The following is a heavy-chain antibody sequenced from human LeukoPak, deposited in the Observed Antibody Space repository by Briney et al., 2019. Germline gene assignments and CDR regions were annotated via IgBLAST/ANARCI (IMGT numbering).Heavy chain of an antibody. V-gene: IGHV1-2*02. CDR1: GGTFSSYA. J-gene: IGHJ6*03. D-gene: IGHD3-3*01. Sequence: ASVKVSCKASGGTFSSYAISWVRQAPGQGLEWMGWINPNSGGTNYAQKFQGRVTMTRDTSISTAYMELSRLRSDDTAVYYCARAATWSGPLYMDVWGKGTTVTVSS. CDR2: INPNSGGT. CDR3: ARAATWSGPLYMDV.